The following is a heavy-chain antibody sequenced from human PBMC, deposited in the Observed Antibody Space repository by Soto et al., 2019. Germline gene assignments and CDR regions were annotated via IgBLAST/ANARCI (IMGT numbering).Heavy chain of an antibody. CDR1: GGSISSSNW. Sequence: PSETLSLTCAVSGGSISSSNWWSWVRQSPGKGLEWIGEIYHSGSTNYNPSLKSRVTISVDKSKNQFSLKLSSVTAADTAVYYCASKQWLNWFDPWGQGALVTVSS. J-gene: IGHJ5*02. CDR2: IYHSGST. V-gene: IGHV4-4*02. CDR3: ASKQWLNWFDP. D-gene: IGHD6-19*01.